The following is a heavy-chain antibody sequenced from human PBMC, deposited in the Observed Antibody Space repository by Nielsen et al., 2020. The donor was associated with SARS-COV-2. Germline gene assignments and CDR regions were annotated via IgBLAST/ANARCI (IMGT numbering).Heavy chain of an antibody. CDR1: GGSVSSGSYY. V-gene: IGHV4-61*01. D-gene: IGHD3-16*01. CDR3: ARDFGQLEH. CDR2: IYYSGGT. J-gene: IGHJ1*01. Sequence: SETLSLTCTVSGGSVSSGSYYWSWIRQPPGKGLEWIGYIYYSGGTNYNPSLKSRVTISVDTSKNQFSLKLSSVTAADTAVYYCARDFGQLEHWGQGTLVTVSS.